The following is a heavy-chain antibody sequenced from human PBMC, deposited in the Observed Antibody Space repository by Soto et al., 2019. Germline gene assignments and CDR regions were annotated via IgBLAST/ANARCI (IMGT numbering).Heavy chain of an antibody. V-gene: IGHV4-31*03. CDR1: GGSISSGGYY. CDR2: IYYSGST. D-gene: IGHD2-2*01. CDR3: ARVRCSSTSCYSEREGWFDH. Sequence: PSETLSLTCTVSGGSISSGGYYWSWIRQHPGKGLEWIGYIYYSGSTYYNPSLKSRVTISVDTSKNQFSLKLSSVTAADTAVYYCARVRCSSTSCYSEREGWFDHWGQGTLVTVSS. J-gene: IGHJ5*02.